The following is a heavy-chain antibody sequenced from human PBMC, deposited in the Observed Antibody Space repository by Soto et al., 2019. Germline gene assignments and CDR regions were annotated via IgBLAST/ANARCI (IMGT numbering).Heavy chain of an antibody. J-gene: IGHJ3*02. CDR1: GFTFSTYA. D-gene: IGHD1-26*01. CDR2: ISYDGSNK. V-gene: IGHV3-30-3*01. Sequence: QVQLVESGGGVVQPGRSLRLSCAASGFTFSTYAMHWVRQAPGKGLECVAVISYDGSNKYYADSVKGRFTISRDNSKNTLYLQMNSLTAEDTAVYYCAREGHSGSYLNDAFDIWGQGTMVTVSS. CDR3: AREGHSGSYLNDAFDI.